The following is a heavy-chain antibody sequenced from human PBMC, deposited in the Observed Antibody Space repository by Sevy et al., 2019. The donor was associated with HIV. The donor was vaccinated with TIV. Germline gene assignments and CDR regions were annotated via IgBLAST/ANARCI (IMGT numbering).Heavy chain of an antibody. J-gene: IGHJ4*02. D-gene: IGHD3-22*01. CDR3: ARSLNNYGSSGYQMGLDY. CDR2: IFDSGRT. CDR1: GGSFSAYQ. Sequence: LPETLSLVCTVSGGSFSAYQWNWIRQPPGKGLEWIGYIFDSGRTNYNPSLKSRVTISVDTSRNQFSLKLDSVTAADTAMYYCARSLNNYGSSGYQMGLDYWGQGTLVTVSS. V-gene: IGHV4-59*01.